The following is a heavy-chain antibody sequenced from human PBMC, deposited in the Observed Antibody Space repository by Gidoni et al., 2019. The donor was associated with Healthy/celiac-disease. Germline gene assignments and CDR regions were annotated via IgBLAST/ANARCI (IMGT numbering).Heavy chain of an antibody. CDR3: ARDSLSRAFDY. V-gene: IGHV3-33*01. CDR1: GFTFSSYG. J-gene: IGHJ4*02. CDR2: IWYDGSKK. Sequence: QVQLVESGGGVVQPGRSLRLSCAASGFTFSSYGMHWVRQAPGKGLEWGAVIWYDGSKKYYADSVKGRFTISRDNSKNTLYLQMNSLRAEDTAVYYCARDSLSRAFDYWGQGTLVTVSS.